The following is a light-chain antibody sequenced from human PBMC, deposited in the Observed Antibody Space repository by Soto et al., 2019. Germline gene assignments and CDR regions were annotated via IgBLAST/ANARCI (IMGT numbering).Light chain of an antibody. J-gene: IGKJ1*01. V-gene: IGKV1-12*01. CDR1: QGIGDR. Sequence: DIQVTQSPSSVSASVGDRVTITCRASQGIGDRLAWYQHKPGKAPQLLTQTASTLLSGVPSRFSGSGSGTDFLLTINSLQPEDFATYYCLQVRNFPRTFGQGTKVDIK. CDR2: TAS. CDR3: LQVRNFPRT.